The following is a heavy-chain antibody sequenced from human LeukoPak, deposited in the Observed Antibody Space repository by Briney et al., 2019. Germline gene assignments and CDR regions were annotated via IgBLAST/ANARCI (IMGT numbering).Heavy chain of an antibody. V-gene: IGHV1-46*01. Sequence: ASVNVSCTASGYTFTSYYLHWVRQAPGQRPEWMGIIYTNDGSARYAQKFQGRVTMTRDTSTGTVYMELSSLSSDDTAVYYCARARAAAGAQYFQHWGQGTLASASS. CDR3: ARARAAAGAQYFQH. J-gene: IGHJ1*01. D-gene: IGHD6-13*01. CDR1: GYTFTSYY. CDR2: IYTNDGSA.